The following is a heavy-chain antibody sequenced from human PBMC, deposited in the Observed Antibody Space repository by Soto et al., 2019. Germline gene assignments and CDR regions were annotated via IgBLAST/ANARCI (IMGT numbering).Heavy chain of an antibody. CDR1: GGTFSSYA. J-gene: IGHJ4*02. CDR2: INPIFGTA. V-gene: IGHV1-69*12. CDR3: ARDIGYGDCEGVDY. Sequence: QVQLVQSGAEVKKPGSSVKVSCKASGGTFSSYAISWVRQAPGQGLEWLGGINPIFGTANYSHKFQGRVTIAADQSTITAYMELSSLKPEDTAVYYCARDIGYGDCEGVDYWGQGTLVTVSS. D-gene: IGHD4-17*01.